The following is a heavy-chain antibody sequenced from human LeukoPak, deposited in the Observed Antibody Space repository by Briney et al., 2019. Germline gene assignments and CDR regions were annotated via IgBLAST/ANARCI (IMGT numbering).Heavy chain of an antibody. V-gene: IGHV4-4*09. D-gene: IGHD7-27*01. CDR2: IYSSGNT. CDR3: ARGSTGDKSNN. J-gene: IGHJ4*02. Sequence: SETLSLTCTVSGDSISSYYWSWIRQAPGKGLEWSGYIYSSGNTNYNPSLKSRVTISVDTSKNQFSLKLSSVTAADTAVYYCARGSTGDKSNNWGQGTLVTVSS. CDR1: GDSISSYY.